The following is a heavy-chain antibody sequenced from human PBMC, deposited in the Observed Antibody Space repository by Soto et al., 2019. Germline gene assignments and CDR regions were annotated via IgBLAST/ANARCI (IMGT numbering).Heavy chain of an antibody. CDR3: ARVPVLLWFGELGGDAFDI. J-gene: IGHJ3*02. Sequence: SETLSLTCTVSGGSISRYYWSWIRQPPGKGLEWIGYIYYSGSTNYNPSLKSRVTISVDTSKNQFSLKLSSVTAADTAVYYCARVPVLLWFGELGGDAFDIWGQGTMVTVSS. CDR1: GGSISRYY. D-gene: IGHD3-10*01. V-gene: IGHV4-59*01. CDR2: IYYSGST.